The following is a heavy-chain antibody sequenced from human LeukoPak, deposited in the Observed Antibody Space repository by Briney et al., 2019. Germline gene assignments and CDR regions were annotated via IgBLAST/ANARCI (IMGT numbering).Heavy chain of an antibody. CDR1: GGSISSHY. Sequence: SETLSLTCTVSGGSISSHYWSWIRQPPGKGLEWIGYIYYSGSTNYNPSLKSRVTISVDTSKNQFSLKLSSVTAADTAVYYCARLYSYGFGDLDYWGQGTLVTVSS. CDR2: IYYSGST. CDR3: ARLYSYGFGDLDY. J-gene: IGHJ4*02. V-gene: IGHV4-59*11. D-gene: IGHD5-18*01.